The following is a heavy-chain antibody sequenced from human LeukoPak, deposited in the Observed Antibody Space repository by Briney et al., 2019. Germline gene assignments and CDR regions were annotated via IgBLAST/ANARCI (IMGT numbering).Heavy chain of an antibody. J-gene: IGHJ4*02. D-gene: IGHD5-12*01. CDR1: GGTFSSYA. V-gene: IGHV1-69*05. CDR2: IIPIFGTA. CDR3: ARERGMDSGYDFDY. Sequence: GSSVKVSXKASGGTFSSYAISWVRQAPGQGLEWMGRIIPIFGTANYAQKFQGRVTITTDESTSTAYMELSSLRSEDTAVYYCARERGMDSGYDFDYWGQGTLVTVSS.